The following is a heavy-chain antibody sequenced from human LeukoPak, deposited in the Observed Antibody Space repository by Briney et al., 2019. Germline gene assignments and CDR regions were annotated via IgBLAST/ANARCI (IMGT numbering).Heavy chain of an antibody. D-gene: IGHD2-8*02. J-gene: IGHJ4*02. CDR1: GFTFSSYA. Sequence: GGSLRLSCAASGFTFSSYAMSWVRQAPGKGLEWVSAISGSGGSTYYADSVKGRFTISRDNSKNPLYLQMNSLRAEDTAVYYCAKSTVRAGAFDYWGQGTLVTVSS. CDR2: ISGSGGST. CDR3: AKSTVRAGAFDY. V-gene: IGHV3-23*01.